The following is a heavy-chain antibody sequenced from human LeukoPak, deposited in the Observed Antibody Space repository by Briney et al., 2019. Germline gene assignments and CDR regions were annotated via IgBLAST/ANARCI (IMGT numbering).Heavy chain of an antibody. V-gene: IGHV4-4*07. J-gene: IGHJ6*03. CDR1: GGSISSYY. CDR3: ARLGQQNPYYYYYYMDV. CDR2: IYTSGST. D-gene: IGHD6-13*01. Sequence: SETLSLTCTVSGGSISSYYWSWIRQPAGKGLEWIGRIYTSGSTNYNPSLKSRVTMSVDTSKNQFSLKLSSVTAADTAVYYCARLGQQNPYYYYYYMDVWGKGTTVTVSS.